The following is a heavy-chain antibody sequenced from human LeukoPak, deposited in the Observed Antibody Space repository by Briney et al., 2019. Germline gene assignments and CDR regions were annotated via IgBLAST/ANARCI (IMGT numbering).Heavy chain of an antibody. CDR2: ISYDGSNK. Sequence: PGRSLRLSCAASGFTFSSYAMHWVRQAPGRGLEWVAVISYDGSNKYYADSVKGRFTISRDNSKNTLYLQMSSLGADDTAVYYCASDDSTGYHHSDNWGQGTLVTVSS. J-gene: IGHJ4*02. V-gene: IGHV3-30-3*01. CDR1: GFTFSSYA. D-gene: IGHD3-22*01. CDR3: ASDDSTGYHHSDN.